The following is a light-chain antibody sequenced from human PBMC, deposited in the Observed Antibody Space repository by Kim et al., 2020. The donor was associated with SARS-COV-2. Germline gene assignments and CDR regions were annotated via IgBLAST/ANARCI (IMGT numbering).Light chain of an antibody. V-gene: IGLV1-40*01. J-gene: IGLJ3*02. CDR1: RSNIGAGYD. CDR2: GNK. Sequence: QSVLTQPPSVSGAPGQRVTISCTGSRSNIGAGYDVHWYQQLPGTAPKLLIHGNKNRPSGVPDRFSASKSGTSASLAITGLQPEDEADYYCQSYDSSLSGFMFGGGTQLTVL. CDR3: QSYDSSLSGFM.